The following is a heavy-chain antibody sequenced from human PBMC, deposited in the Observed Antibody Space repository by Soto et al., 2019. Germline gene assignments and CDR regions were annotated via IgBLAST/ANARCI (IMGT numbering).Heavy chain of an antibody. CDR3: AKGVDTVATPPLDN. J-gene: IGHJ4*02. D-gene: IGHD5-12*01. CDR2: ISSSGDST. CDR1: GFTYSSYA. Sequence: GGSLRLSCAATGFTYSSYAMNWVRQAPGKGLEWVSAISSSGDSTYYTDSVKGRFTISGDNSKNTLYLQMNSLRVEDTAVYYCAKGVDTVATPPLDNWGRGTLVTVSS. V-gene: IGHV3-23*01.